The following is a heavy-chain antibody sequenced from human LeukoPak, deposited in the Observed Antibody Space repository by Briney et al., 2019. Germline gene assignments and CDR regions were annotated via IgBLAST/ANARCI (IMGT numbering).Heavy chain of an antibody. J-gene: IGHJ5*02. CDR3: TRDSGTSGEVKFDP. V-gene: IGHV4-4*07. CDR1: GGSITNYY. D-gene: IGHD3-10*01. CDR2: IYSTGII. Sequence: SETLSLTYTVSGGSITNYYWSWIRQSAGKGLEWIGRIYSTGIITYNPSLKSRVTMSVDTSKNQLSLRLISVTAADTAVYYCTRDSGTSGEVKFDPWGQGSLVTVSS.